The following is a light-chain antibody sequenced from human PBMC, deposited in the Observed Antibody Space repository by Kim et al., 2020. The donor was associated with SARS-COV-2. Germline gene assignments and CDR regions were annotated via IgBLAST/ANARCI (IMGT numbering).Light chain of an antibody. Sequence: TVTIACTRTGGSVADNFVQWYQLRPGRAPTNVIYEDSQRPAGVPDRFSGSIDSSSNSASLTISGLRTEDEADYYCQSYDSSHLWVFGGGTQLTVL. V-gene: IGLV6-57*03. J-gene: IGLJ3*02. CDR3: QSYDSSHLWV. CDR1: GGSVADNF. CDR2: EDS.